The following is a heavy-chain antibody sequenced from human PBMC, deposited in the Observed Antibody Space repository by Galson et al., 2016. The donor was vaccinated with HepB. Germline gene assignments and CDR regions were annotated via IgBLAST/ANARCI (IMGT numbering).Heavy chain of an antibody. D-gene: IGHD3-22*01. CDR1: GGSIGPGAYY. J-gene: IGHJ5*01. CDR2: LYFGGNT. V-gene: IGHV4-39*01. Sequence: SETLSLTCSVSGGSIGPGAYYWDWIRQSPGKGLEWIGNLYFGGNTYYNPSLRSRVTISVDASQNEFSLKLTSVTAADTAVYYCARRPYSYFDDSTSLDSWGHGTLVTVAS. CDR3: ARRPYSYFDDSTSLDS.